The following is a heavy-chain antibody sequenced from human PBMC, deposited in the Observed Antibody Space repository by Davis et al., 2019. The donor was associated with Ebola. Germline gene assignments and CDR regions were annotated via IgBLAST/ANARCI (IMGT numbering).Heavy chain of an antibody. V-gene: IGHV3-48*03. J-gene: IGHJ4*02. CDR1: GLNFTTYP. CDR2: VTSGGSKT. CDR3: ATDWGLGYCSNSTCSEVG. Sequence: GGSLRLSCEVSGLNFTTYPMNWVRQAPGKGLEWISRVTSGGSKTFYADSVKGRFTISRDNTRDSVYLQMDSLGVDDTAAYYCATDWGLGYCSNSTCSEVGWGQGTLVTVSS. D-gene: IGHD2-2*01.